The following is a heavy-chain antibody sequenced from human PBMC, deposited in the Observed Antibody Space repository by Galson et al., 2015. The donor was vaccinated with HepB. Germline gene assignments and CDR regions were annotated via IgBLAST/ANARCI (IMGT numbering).Heavy chain of an antibody. Sequence: SLRLSCAVSGFTFSSYGMHWVRQAPGKGLEWVAVISYDGSNKYYVDSVKGRFTISRDNSKNTLYLQMNNLRAEDTAIYYCAKDSGLRDFYVYYHHMDVWGKGTTVTVSS. V-gene: IGHV3-30*18. CDR1: GFTFSSYG. D-gene: IGHD3-9*01. CDR2: ISYDGSNK. CDR3: AKDSGLRDFYVYYHHMDV. J-gene: IGHJ6*03.